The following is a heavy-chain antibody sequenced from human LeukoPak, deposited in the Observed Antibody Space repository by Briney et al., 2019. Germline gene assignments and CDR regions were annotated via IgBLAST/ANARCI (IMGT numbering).Heavy chain of an antibody. V-gene: IGHV1-18*01. CDR1: GYTFTSYG. J-gene: IGHJ4*02. CDR3: ARETGAVAGIDY. Sequence: ASVKVSCKASGYTFTSYGISWVRQAPGQGLEWMGWISAYNGNTNYAQKLQGRVTMTRDTSTSTVYMELSSLRSEDTAVYYCARETGAVAGIDYWGQGTLVTVSS. CDR2: ISAYNGNT. D-gene: IGHD6-19*01.